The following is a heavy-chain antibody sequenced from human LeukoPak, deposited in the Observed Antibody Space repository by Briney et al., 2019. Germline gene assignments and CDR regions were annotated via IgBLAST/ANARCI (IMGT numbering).Heavy chain of an antibody. CDR2: IHYSGST. CDR3: ARSGYGSSWGRTNYYFYYMDV. Sequence: SETLSLTCTVSGGSISSYYWSWIRQPPGKGLEWIGYIHYSGSTNYNPSLKSRVTISVDTSKNQFSLKMTSVTAADTAVYYCARSGYGSSWGRTNYYFYYMDVWGKGTTVTVSS. V-gene: IGHV4-59*01. D-gene: IGHD6-13*01. J-gene: IGHJ6*03. CDR1: GGSISSYY.